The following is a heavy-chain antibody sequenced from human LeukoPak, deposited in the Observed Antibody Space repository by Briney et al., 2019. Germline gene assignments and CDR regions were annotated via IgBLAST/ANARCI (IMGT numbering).Heavy chain of an antibody. CDR1: GFTFSDYN. Sequence: GGSLRLSCAASGFTFSDYNMNWVRQAPGKGLEWVSSISTNSNYIYYADSVKGRFTTSRDNAKNSLFLQMNSLRAEDTAVYYCGRGHWGLDYWGQGALVTVSS. CDR2: ISTNSNYI. V-gene: IGHV3-21*01. CDR3: GRGHWGLDY. D-gene: IGHD7-27*01. J-gene: IGHJ4*02.